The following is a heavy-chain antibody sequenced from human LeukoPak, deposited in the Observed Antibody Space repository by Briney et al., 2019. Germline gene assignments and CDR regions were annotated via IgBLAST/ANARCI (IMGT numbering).Heavy chain of an antibody. CDR1: GGSFSGYH. V-gene: IGHV4-34*01. D-gene: IGHD6-19*01. CDR3: ARCSSGWYGVRYYFDY. J-gene: IGHJ4*02. CDR2: INHSGST. Sequence: PSETLSLTCAVYGGSFSGYHWSWIRQPPGKGLEWIGEINHSGSTNYSPSLKNRVTISVDTSKNQFSLKLSSVTAADTAVYYCARCSSGWYGVRYYFDYWGQGTLVTVSS.